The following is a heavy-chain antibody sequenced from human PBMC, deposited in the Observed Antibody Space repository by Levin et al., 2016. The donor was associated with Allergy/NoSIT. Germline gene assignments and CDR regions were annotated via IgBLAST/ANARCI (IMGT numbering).Heavy chain of an antibody. D-gene: IGHD3-10*01. V-gene: IGHV3-23*01. J-gene: IGHJ5*02. CDR2: ISGSGGST. CDR3: AKKYGSGSYNWFDP. Sequence: WIRQPPGKGLEWVSAISGSGGSTYYADSVKGRFTISRDNSKNTLYLQMNSLRAEDTAVYYCAKKYGSGSYNWFDPWGQGTLVTVSS.